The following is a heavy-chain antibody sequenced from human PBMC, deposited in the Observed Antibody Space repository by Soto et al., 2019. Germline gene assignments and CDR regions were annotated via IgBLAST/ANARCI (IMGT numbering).Heavy chain of an antibody. J-gene: IGHJ4*02. V-gene: IGHV1-18*01. CDR3: AREGAVPGPDF. CDR1: GYPFSSYC. Sequence: GASGKVSCKASGYPFSSYCFIWVRQAPGQGLEWMAWIRPYNGYTKYAQKFQGRVTLTTDTSTATVYMELRSLRSDDTAVYYCAREGAVPGPDFWGQGTQVTVSS. D-gene: IGHD6-19*01. CDR2: IRPYNGYT.